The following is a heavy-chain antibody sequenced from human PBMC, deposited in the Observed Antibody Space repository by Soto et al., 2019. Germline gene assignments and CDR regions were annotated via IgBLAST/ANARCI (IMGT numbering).Heavy chain of an antibody. CDR1: GGSISSVDYY. V-gene: IGHV4-30-4*01. CDR2: IYYSGST. D-gene: IGHD4-4*01. CDR3: ARTATVTTGVNDY. Sequence: SETLSLTCTVSGGSISSVDYYWSWIRQPPGKGLEWIGYIYYSGSTYYNPSLKSRVTISVDTSKNQFSLKLSSVTAADTAVYYCARTATVTTGVNDYWGQGTLVTVSS. J-gene: IGHJ4*02.